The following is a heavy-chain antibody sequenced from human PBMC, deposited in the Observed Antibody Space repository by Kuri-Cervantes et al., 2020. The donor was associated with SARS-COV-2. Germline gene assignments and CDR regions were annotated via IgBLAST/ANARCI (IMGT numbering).Heavy chain of an antibody. CDR2: ISYDGSNK. CDR1: GFTFSSYA. CDR3: ARDGDGEWLVQSGVAFDI. Sequence: GESLKISCAASGFTFSSYAMHWVRQAPGKGLEWVAVISYDGSNKYYADPVKGRFTISRDNAKNSLYLQMNSLRAEDTAVYYCARDGDGEWLVQSGVAFDIWGQGTMVTVSS. V-gene: IGHV3-30-3*01. D-gene: IGHD6-19*01. J-gene: IGHJ3*02.